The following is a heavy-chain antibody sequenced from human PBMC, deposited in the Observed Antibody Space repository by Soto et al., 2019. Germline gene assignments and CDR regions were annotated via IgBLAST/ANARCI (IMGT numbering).Heavy chain of an antibody. J-gene: IGHJ6*02. CDR1: GYTFTSYA. Sequence: QVQLVQSGSELKKPGASVKVSCKASGYTFTSYAMNWVRQAPGQGLEWMGWINTNTGNPTYAQDFTGRFVFSLDTSFXTXYLQICSLEAEDTAVYYCALLVPAASPYYYYYGMDVWGQGTTVTVSS. V-gene: IGHV7-4-1*01. CDR2: INTNTGNP. CDR3: ALLVPAASPYYYYYGMDV. D-gene: IGHD2-2*01.